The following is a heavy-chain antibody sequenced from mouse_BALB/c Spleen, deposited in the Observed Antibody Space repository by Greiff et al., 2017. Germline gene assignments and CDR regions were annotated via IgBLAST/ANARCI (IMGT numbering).Heavy chain of an antibody. CDR3: ARGGSSGYKDYAMDY. CDR1: GYTFTDYA. D-gene: IGHD3-1*01. Sequence: VKLMESGAELVRPGVSVKISCKGSGYTFTDYAMHWVKQSHAKSLEWIGVISTYYGDASYNQKFKGKATMTVDKSSSTAYMELARLTSEDSAIYYCARGGSSGYKDYAMDYWGQGTSVTVSS. V-gene: IGHV1S137*01. J-gene: IGHJ4*01. CDR2: ISTYYGDA.